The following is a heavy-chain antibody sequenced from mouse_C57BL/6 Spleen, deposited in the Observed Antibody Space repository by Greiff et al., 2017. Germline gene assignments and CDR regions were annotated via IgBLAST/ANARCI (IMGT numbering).Heavy chain of an antibody. CDR3: ARRWDYGGYFDY. Sequence: EVKLVESGGGLVQPGGSLKLSCAASGFTFSDYGMAWVRQAPRKGPEWVAFISNLAYSIYYADTVTGRFTISRANAKNTLYLEMSSLRSEDTAMYYCARRWDYGGYFDYGGQGTTLTVSS. J-gene: IGHJ2*01. D-gene: IGHD2-4*01. CDR1: GFTFSDYG. CDR2: ISNLAYSI. V-gene: IGHV5-15*04.